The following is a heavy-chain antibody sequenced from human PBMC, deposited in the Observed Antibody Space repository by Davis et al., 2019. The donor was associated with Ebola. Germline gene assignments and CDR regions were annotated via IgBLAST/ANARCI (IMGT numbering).Heavy chain of an antibody. CDR2: ISGYNGNT. CDR1: GYTFTNYG. J-gene: IGHJ6*02. V-gene: IGHV1-18*01. D-gene: IGHD3-10*01. CDR3: ARGGYYYGPGMDV. Sequence: ASVKVSCKASGYTFTNYGVSWVRQAPGQGLEWMGWISGYNGNTNFAQNLQGRVTITTDTSTSTTYMELRSLRSDDTAVYYCARGGYYYGPGMDVWGQGTTVTVSS.